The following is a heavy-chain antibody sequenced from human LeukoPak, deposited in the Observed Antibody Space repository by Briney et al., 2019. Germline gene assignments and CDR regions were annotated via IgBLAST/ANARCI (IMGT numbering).Heavy chain of an antibody. D-gene: IGHD3-22*01. CDR2: ISSDGSNK. Sequence: GRSLRLSCAASGFTFSSYGIYWVRQAPGKGLEWVAVISSDGSNKYYADSVKGRFTISRDNSKNTLYLQMNSLRGEDTAVYYCAKADRKDGSGCQDCWGQGTLVTVSS. V-gene: IGHV3-30*18. CDR1: GFTFSSYG. CDR3: AKADRKDGSGCQDC. J-gene: IGHJ4*02.